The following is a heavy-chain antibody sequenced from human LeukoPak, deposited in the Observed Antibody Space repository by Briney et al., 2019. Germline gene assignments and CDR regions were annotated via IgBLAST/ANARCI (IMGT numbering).Heavy chain of an antibody. Sequence: GGSLRLSCAASGFTFSDYYMSWIRQAPGKGLERVSYISSSGSTIYYADSVKGRFTISRDNAKNSLYLQMNSLRAEDTAVYYCAKGNYYDSSGYYYWGQGTLVTVSS. CDR2: ISSSGSTI. V-gene: IGHV3-11*01. J-gene: IGHJ4*02. CDR1: GFTFSDYY. CDR3: AKGNYYDSSGYYY. D-gene: IGHD3-22*01.